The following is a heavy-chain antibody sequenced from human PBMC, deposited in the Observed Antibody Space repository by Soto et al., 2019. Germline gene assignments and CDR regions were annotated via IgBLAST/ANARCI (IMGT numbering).Heavy chain of an antibody. Sequence: GGSLRLSCTASGFTFGDYAMSWFRQAPGKGLEWVGFIRSKAYGGTTEYAASVKGRFTISRDDSKSIAYLQMNSLKTEDTAVYYCTRDPPTIFGPGAFDYWGQGTLVTVSS. CDR1: GFTFGDYA. CDR3: TRDPPTIFGPGAFDY. CDR2: IRSKAYGGTT. J-gene: IGHJ4*02. D-gene: IGHD3-3*01. V-gene: IGHV3-49*03.